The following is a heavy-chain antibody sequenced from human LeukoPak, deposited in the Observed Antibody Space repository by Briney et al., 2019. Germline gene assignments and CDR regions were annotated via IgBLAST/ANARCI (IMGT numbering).Heavy chain of an antibody. CDR1: GGSISSSNW. V-gene: IGHV4-4*02. CDR3: ARVTTLEDYYYYMDV. D-gene: IGHD1-1*01. CDR2: IYHSGST. Sequence: SETLSLTCAVSGGSISSSNWWSWVRQPPGKGLEWIGEIYHSGSTNYNPSLKSRVTISVDTSKNQFSLKLSSVTAADTVVYYCARVTTLEDYYYYMDVWGKGTTVTVSS. J-gene: IGHJ6*03.